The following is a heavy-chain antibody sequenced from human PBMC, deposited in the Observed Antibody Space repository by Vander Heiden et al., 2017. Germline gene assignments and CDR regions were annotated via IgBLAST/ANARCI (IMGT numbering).Heavy chain of an antibody. CDR1: GYTFTSYY. D-gene: IGHD3-10*01. V-gene: IGHV1-46*03. CDR3: ARDLGYYGMDV. Sequence: QVQLVQSGAEVKKPGASVKVSCKASGYTFTSYYMHWLRQAPGQGLEWMGRINPGGCTSSYAQKFQGRVTMTRDTSTATVYMQLSSLRSEDTALYFCARDLGYYGMDVWGQGTTVTVSS. CDR2: INPGGCTS. J-gene: IGHJ6*02.